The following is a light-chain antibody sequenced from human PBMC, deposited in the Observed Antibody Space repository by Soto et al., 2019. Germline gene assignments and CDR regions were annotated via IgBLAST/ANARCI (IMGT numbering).Light chain of an antibody. J-gene: IGLJ2*01. CDR1: SSDVGGYNF. V-gene: IGLV2-11*01. CDR2: DVS. Sequence: QSALTQPRSVSGSPGQSVTISCTGTSSDVGGYNFVSWYQQHPGKVPKLMIHDVSQRPSGVPDRFSGSKSGNTASLTISGLQAEDEADYYCCSYAGSYTLFGGGTKLTVL. CDR3: CSYAGSYTL.